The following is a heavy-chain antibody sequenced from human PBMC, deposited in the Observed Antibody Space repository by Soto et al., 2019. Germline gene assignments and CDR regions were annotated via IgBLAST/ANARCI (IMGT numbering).Heavy chain of an antibody. V-gene: IGHV4-4*02. CDR2: IYHSGST. Sequence: SETLSLTCAVSSGSISSSNWWSWVRQPPGKGLEWIGEIYHSGSTNYNPSLKSRVTISVDKSKSQFSLKLSSVTAADTAVYYCARGGNSAYSGGDCCKWYFDYWGQGTLVTVSS. D-gene: IGHD2-21*01. J-gene: IGHJ4*02. CDR1: SGSISSSNW. CDR3: ARGGNSAYSGGDCCKWYFDY.